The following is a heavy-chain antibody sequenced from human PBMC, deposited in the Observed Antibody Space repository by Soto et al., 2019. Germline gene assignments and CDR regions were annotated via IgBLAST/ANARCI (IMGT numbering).Heavy chain of an antibody. J-gene: IGHJ4*02. Sequence: QVQLVQSGAEVKKPGSSVKVSCKASGGTFSSYTISWVRQDPGQGLEWMGRIIPILGIANYAQKFQGRVTITADKSTSTAYMELSSLRSEDTAVYYCAHLRGYSGYDGYWGQGTLVTVSS. CDR3: AHLRGYSGYDGY. V-gene: IGHV1-69*02. D-gene: IGHD5-12*01. CDR2: IIPILGIA. CDR1: GGTFSSYT.